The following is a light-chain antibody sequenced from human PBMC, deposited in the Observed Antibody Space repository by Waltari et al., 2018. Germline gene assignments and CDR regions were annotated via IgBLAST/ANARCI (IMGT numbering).Light chain of an antibody. Sequence: EIVMTQSPATLSVSPGERATLSCRASQSLSSNLAWYQQKPGQAPRLLIYGASTRATGIAARFSGSGSGTEFTLTISSLQSEDFAVYYCQQYNNWPPCTFGQGTKLEIK. V-gene: IGKV3-15*01. CDR1: QSLSSN. CDR3: QQYNNWPPCT. J-gene: IGKJ2*02. CDR2: GAS.